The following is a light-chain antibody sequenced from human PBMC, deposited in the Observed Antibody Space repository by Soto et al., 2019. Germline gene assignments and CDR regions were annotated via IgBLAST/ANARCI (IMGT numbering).Light chain of an antibody. V-gene: IGLV2-8*01. CDR3: TSDAGIINVV. J-gene: IGLJ3*02. CDR2: EGT. Sequence: QSVLTQPPSASGSPGQSITISCTGTSSDVGGYHYVSWYQQHPGKAPKLMIYEGTKRPSGFPDLFSGSKSGNTASLTVSGLLADDAADYCCTSDAGIINVVFGGGTKVTVL. CDR1: SSDVGGYHY.